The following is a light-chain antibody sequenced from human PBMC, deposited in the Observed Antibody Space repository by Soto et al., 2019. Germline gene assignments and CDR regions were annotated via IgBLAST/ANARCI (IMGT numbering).Light chain of an antibody. CDR3: TSYAGSNNLV. CDR1: SSDVGGYNY. J-gene: IGLJ2*01. Sequence: QSAPTQPPSASGSPGQSVTISCTGTSSDVGGYNYVSWYQQHPGKAPKLMIYEVSKRPSGVPDRISGSKSGNTASLTVSGLQVEDEADYYCTSYAGSNNLVFGGGTKLTVL. V-gene: IGLV2-8*01. CDR2: EVS.